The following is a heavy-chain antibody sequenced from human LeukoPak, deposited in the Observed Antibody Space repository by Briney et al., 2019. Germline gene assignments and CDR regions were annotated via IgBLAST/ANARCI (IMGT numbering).Heavy chain of an antibody. CDR2: SNEDGSVK. J-gene: IGHJ4*02. CDR3: ANFPRSGVSY. D-gene: IGHD2-15*01. CDR1: EFSFSTNW. Sequence: GGSLRLSCATSEFSFSTNWMHWVRQTPGKGREWVAESNEDGSVKYYVDSVKGRFTISRYNAMSLLFLQMYNLRTEDTGVYFPANFPRSGVSYWGRGTLVTVSS. V-gene: IGHV3-7*01.